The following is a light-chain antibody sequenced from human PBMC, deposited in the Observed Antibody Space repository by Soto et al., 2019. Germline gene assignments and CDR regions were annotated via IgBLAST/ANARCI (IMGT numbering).Light chain of an antibody. CDR1: SSDVSGYNY. V-gene: IGLV2-14*01. Sequence: QSALTQPASMSGSPGQSITISCTGTSSDVSGYNYVSWYQQHPGKAPKLMIYEVSNRPSGVSNRFSGSKSGNTASLTISGLQAEDEADYYCSSYTSSNTYVFGTGTKLTVL. CDR2: EVS. J-gene: IGLJ1*01. CDR3: SSYTSSNTYV.